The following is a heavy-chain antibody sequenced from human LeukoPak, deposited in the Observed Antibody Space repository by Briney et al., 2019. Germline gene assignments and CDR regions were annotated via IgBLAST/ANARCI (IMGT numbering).Heavy chain of an antibody. CDR3: ATDNYYGSGSYYRFDY. V-gene: IGHV1-24*01. CDR2: FDPEDGET. CDR1: GYTLTELS. D-gene: IGHD3-10*01. J-gene: IGHJ4*02. Sequence: EASVKVSCKVSGYTLTELSMHWVRQAPGKGLEWMGGFDPEDGETIYARKFQGRVTMTEDTSTDTAYMELSSLRSEDTAVYYCATDNYYGSGSYYRFDYWGQGTLVTVSS.